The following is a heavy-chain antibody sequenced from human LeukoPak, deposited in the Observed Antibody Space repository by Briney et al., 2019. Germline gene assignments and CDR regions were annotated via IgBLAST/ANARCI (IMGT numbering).Heavy chain of an antibody. J-gene: IGHJ4*02. CDR2: LSGSGGST. CDR1: GFTFSSYA. Sequence: PGGSLRLSCAASGFTFSSYAMSWVRQAPGKGLEWVSSLSGSGGSTYYADSVKGRFTISRDNAKNTLYLQMNSLRAEDTAVYYCARDGGYGVDYWGQGTLVTVSS. V-gene: IGHV3-23*01. CDR3: ARDGGYGVDY. D-gene: IGHD5/OR15-5a*01.